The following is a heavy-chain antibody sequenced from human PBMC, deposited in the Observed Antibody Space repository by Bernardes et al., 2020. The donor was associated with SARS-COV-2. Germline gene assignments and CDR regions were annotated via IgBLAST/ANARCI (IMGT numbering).Heavy chain of an antibody. Sequence: TLSLTCAVSGYSISSDRWWGWIRQPPGKGLEWIGFIYHNGRSYYNPSLKSRVTMSVDTSKNQFSLKLNFVTAVDAAVYFCARFTGDATSIDYWGQGTLVTVSS. D-gene: IGHD7-27*01. CDR1: GYSISSDRW. CDR3: ARFTGDATSIDY. CDR2: IYHNGRS. J-gene: IGHJ4*02. V-gene: IGHV4-28*01.